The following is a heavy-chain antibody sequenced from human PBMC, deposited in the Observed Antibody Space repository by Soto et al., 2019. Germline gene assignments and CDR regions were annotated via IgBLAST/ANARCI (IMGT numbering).Heavy chain of an antibody. V-gene: IGHV3-33*01. CDR2: IWSDGSNK. J-gene: IGHJ6*02. CDR1: GFMLSYG. CDR3: AREGYCSGGGCYSGMDV. Sequence: QVQLVESGGGVVQPGGSLRLSCAAAGFMLSYGFHRVRQAPGKGLEWVAGIWSDGSNKNYADSVKGRFTISRKNSKKTLYLEINSLSADDTAIYYCAREGYCSGGGCYSGMDVWGQGTTVTVSS. D-gene: IGHD2-15*01.